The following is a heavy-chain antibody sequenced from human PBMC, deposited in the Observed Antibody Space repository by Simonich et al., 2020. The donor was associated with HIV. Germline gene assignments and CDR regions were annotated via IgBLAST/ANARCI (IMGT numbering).Heavy chain of an antibody. D-gene: IGHD6-13*01. CDR3: ARVMQQQLDRYYYYGMDV. V-gene: IGHV4-38-2*01. CDR2: IYHRGST. CDR1: GYSISSGYY. J-gene: IGHJ6*02. Sequence: QVQLQESGPGLVKPSETLSLTCAVSGYSISSGYYWGWIRQPPGKGLEWIWSIYHRGSTSNNPSLKSRVTISVDTSKNQFSLKLSSVTAADTAVYYCARVMQQQLDRYYYYGMDVWGQGTTVTVSS.